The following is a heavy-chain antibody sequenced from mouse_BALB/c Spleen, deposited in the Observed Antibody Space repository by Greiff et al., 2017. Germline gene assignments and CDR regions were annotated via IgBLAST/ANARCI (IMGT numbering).Heavy chain of an antibody. CDR1: GFTFSSYA. CDR2: ISSGGSYT. CDR3: ARDQEGGYYFYAMDY. V-gene: IGHV5-9-4*01. D-gene: IGHD2-3*01. Sequence: EVQVVESGGGLVKPGGSLKLSCAASGFTFSSYAMSWVRQSPEKRLEWVAEISSGGSYTYYPDTVTGRFTISRDNAKNTLYLEMSSLRSEDTAMYYCARDQEGGYYFYAMDYWGQGTSVTVSS. J-gene: IGHJ4*01.